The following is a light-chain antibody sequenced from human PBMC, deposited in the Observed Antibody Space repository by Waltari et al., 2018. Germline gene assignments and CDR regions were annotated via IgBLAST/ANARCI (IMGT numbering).Light chain of an antibody. J-gene: IGLJ1*01. V-gene: IGLV2-14*01. CDR1: SSDV. CDR3: SSYASTGP. CDR2: EVS. Sequence: QSALTQPASVSGSPGQSITISCTGTSSDVSWYQQHPGKAPKLMIYEVSNRPSGISNRVSGSNAGSTASLTISGLQPEDEADYYCSSYASTGPFGTGTKVTVL.